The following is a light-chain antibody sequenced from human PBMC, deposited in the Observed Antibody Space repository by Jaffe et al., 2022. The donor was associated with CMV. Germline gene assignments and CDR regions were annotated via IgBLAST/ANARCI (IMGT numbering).Light chain of an antibody. CDR1: SSNIGAHS. J-gene: IGLJ2*01. Sequence: QSVLTQPPSVSVAPGQKVTISCSGSSSNIGAHSVSWYQHLPGTAPKLLIYDNDKRPSGIPDRFSGSKSGTSATLAISGLRIGDEADYYCGVWDNSLSAEVLGGGTRLTAL. CDR2: DND. CDR3: GVWDNSLSAEV. V-gene: IGLV1-51*02.